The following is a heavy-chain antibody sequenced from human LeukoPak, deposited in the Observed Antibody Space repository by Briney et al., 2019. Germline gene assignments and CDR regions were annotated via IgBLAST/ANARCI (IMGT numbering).Heavy chain of an antibody. CDR2: IYDSGST. Sequence: SETLSLTCTVSGVSISSYYWSWIRQPPGKGLEWIGCIYDSGSTNYNPSLKSRVTISVDTSKNQFSLKLSSVTAADTAVYYCARSDCSGGSCYSIFDYWGQGTLVTVSS. CDR3: ARSDCSGGSCYSIFDY. J-gene: IGHJ4*02. CDR1: GVSISSYY. V-gene: IGHV4-59*12. D-gene: IGHD2-15*01.